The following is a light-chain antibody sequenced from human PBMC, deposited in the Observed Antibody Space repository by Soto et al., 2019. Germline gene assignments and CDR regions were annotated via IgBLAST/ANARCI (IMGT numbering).Light chain of an antibody. V-gene: IGLV2-14*03. J-gene: IGLJ2*01. CDR2: DVT. CDR1: SSDIGGENY. CDR3: SSYTSSSTDVV. Sequence: QSALTQPASVSGSPGQSITISCTGSSSDIGGENYVSWYQHHSGKAPKLMIYDVTNRPSGVSSRFSGSKSGNTASLTISGLQADDEADYHCSSYTSSSTDVVFGGGTKVTVL.